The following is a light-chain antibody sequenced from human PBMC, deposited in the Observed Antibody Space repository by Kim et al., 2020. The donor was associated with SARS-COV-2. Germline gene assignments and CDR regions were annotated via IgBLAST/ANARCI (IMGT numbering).Light chain of an antibody. CDR2: QDS. V-gene: IGLV3-1*01. CDR3: QAWDSSTLYV. J-gene: IGLJ1*01. Sequence: SPGKTASITCSGDKLGDKYACWYQQKPGQSPVLVIYQDSKRPSGIPERFSGSNSGNTATLTISGTQAMDEADYYCQAWDSSTLYVFGTGTKVTVL. CDR1: KLGDKY.